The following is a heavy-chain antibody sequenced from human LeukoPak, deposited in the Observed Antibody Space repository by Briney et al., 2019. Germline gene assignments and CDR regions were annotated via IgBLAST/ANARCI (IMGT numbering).Heavy chain of an antibody. V-gene: IGHV4-30-2*01. J-gene: IGHJ5*02. CDR3: ARVMYYDILTVYFGWFDP. CDR2: IYHSGST. CDR1: GGSISSGGYS. Sequence: SETLSLTCAVSGGSISSGGYSWSWIRQPPGKGLEWIGYIYHSGSTYYNPSLKSRVTISVDRSKHQFSLKLSSVTAADTAVYYCARVMYYDILTVYFGWFDPCGQGTLVTVSS. D-gene: IGHD3-9*01.